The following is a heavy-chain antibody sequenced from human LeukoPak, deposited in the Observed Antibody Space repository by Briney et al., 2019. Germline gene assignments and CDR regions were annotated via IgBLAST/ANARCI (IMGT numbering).Heavy chain of an antibody. Sequence: GGSLRLSCAASGFTFSSYGMSWVRQTPGKGLEWLSVIYSGGSKDYADSVKGRFTISRDNSKNTLFLQMNSLRAEDTAIYYCARDYYDFWSGTIGHWGQGTLVTVSS. J-gene: IGHJ4*02. V-gene: IGHV3-53*01. CDR1: GFTFSSYG. CDR3: ARDYYDFWSGTIGH. CDR2: IYSGGSK. D-gene: IGHD3-3*01.